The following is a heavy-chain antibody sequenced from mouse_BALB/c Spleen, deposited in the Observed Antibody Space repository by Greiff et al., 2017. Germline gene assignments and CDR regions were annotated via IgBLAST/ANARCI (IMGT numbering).Heavy chain of an antibody. CDR1: GFTFSSYA. V-gene: IGHV5-9-4*01. J-gene: IGHJ1*01. CDR2: ISSGGSYT. CDR3: ARFYGNYYWYFDV. D-gene: IGHD2-1*01. Sequence: EVMLVESGGGLVKPGGSLKLSCAASGFTFSSYAMSWVRQSPEKRLEWVAEISSGGSYTYYPDTVTGRFTISRDNAKNTLYLEMSSLRSEDTAMYYCARFYGNYYWYFDVWGAGTTVTVSS.